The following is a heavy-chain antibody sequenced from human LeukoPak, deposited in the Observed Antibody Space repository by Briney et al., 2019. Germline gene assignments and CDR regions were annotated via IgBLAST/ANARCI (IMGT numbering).Heavy chain of an antibody. V-gene: IGHV1-18*01. D-gene: IGHD1-26*01. Sequence: ASVKVSCKASGYSFTSYGISWVREAPGRGLEWVGYISAYDGETRYAQKFQGRVTLTTDTSTGTVYMEMRRLRSDDTAVYYCARGGKNYFDFWGQGTLVAVSS. J-gene: IGHJ4*02. CDR2: ISAYDGET. CDR3: ARGGKNYFDF. CDR1: GYSFTSYG.